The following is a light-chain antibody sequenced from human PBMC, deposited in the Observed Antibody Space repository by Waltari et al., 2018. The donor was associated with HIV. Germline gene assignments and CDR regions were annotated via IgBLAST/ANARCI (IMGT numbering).Light chain of an antibody. V-gene: IGLV1-51*01. Sequence: QSVLTQPPSVSAAPGQKVTISCSGSSSNIANTYVSWYQQIPGTAPKLLIFDNNTRPSEIPDRFSGSKSGTSATLGITGLQTGDEADYYCGSWDSSLSVWVFGGGTKLTVL. CDR2: DNN. CDR1: SSNIANTY. CDR3: GSWDSSLSVWV. J-gene: IGLJ3*02.